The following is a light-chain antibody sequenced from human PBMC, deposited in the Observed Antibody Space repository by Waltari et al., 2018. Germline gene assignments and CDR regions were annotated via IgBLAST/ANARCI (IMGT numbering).Light chain of an antibody. J-gene: IGKJ1*01. V-gene: IGKV2-30*01. CDR2: EVS. CDR3: MQGTHWPRT. Sequence: DVVMIQSPLSLPVTLGQPASISCRSSQSLVYSDGNTYVIWFQQRPGQSPRRLIYEVSKRDSGVPDRFSGSGSGTDFTLKISRVEADDVGFYYCMQGTHWPRTFGQGTKVEIK. CDR1: QSLVYSDGNTY.